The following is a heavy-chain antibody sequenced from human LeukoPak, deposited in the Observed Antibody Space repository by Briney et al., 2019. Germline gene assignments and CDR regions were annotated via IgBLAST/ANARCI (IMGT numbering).Heavy chain of an antibody. CDR1: GFTFSRYW. J-gene: IGHJ4*02. CDR3: LVSATARGGVDY. CDR2: IKPDASEK. D-gene: IGHD1-1*01. Sequence: GGSVRLSCAASGFTFSRYWMSWVRQAPGKGPEWVANIKPDASEKYYVDSVEGRFTISRDNAETSLYLQMNSLRAEDTAVYYCLVSATARGGVDYWGQGTLVTVSS. V-gene: IGHV3-7*01.